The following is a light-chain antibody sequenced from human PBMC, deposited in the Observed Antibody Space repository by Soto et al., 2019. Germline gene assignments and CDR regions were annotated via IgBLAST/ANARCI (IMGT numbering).Light chain of an antibody. Sequence: DIQMTQSPSTLSASVGDRVTITFRSSQSISRWLAWYQHIPGKAPKLLIYDASTVESGVSSKFSGSGSGPEFTLNFISLQHDDFATGYCQQYDCYGLTFGKGNKVEVK. J-gene: IGKJ1*01. CDR3: QQYDCYGLT. CDR2: DAS. CDR1: QSISRW. V-gene: IGKV1-5*01.